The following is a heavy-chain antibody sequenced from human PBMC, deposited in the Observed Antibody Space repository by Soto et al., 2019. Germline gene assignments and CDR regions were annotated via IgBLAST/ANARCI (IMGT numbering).Heavy chain of an antibody. CDR2: MNPNSGNT. V-gene: IGHV1-8*01. CDR1: GYTFTSYD. D-gene: IGHD5-12*01. J-gene: IGHJ6*03. CDR3: ARGLTPLGIVATRLYYYYYYYMDV. Sequence: GASVKVSCKASGYTFTSYDMNWVRQATGQGLEWMGWMNPNSGNTGYAQKFQGRVTMTRNTSISTAYMELSSLRSEDTAVYYCARGLTPLGIVATRLYYYYYYYMDVWGKGTTVTVSS.